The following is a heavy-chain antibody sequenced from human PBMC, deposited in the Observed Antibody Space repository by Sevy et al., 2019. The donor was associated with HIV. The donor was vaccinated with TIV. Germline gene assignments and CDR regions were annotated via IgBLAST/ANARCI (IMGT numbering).Heavy chain of an antibody. CDR2: VNHSGST. D-gene: IGHD3-3*01. J-gene: IGHJ2*01. CDR1: GGSFSGYY. CDR3: ARGGDGVVPSPIIGLGPWTKYWYFDL. Sequence: SETLSLTCAVSGGSFSGYYWDWIRQPPGKGLEWIGAVNHSGSTNYNPSLKSRVTISVDTSKNQFSLKLNFVTAADTAVYYCARGGDGVVPSPIIGLGPWTKYWYFDLWGRGTLVTVSS. V-gene: IGHV4-34*01.